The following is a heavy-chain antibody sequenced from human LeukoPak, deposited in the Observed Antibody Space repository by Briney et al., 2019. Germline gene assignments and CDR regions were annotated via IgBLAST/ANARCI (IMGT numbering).Heavy chain of an antibody. CDR1: GFTFSSYS. CDR2: ISSSSSTI. CDR3: ARGYGRAFDI. V-gene: IGHV3-48*01. J-gene: IGHJ3*02. Sequence: GGSLRLSCAASGFTFSSYSMNWVRQAPGKGLEWVSYISSSSSTIYYADSVKGRFTISRDNAKNSLYLQMNSLRAEDTAVYYCARGYGRAFDIWGQGTMVTVSS. D-gene: IGHD1-26*01.